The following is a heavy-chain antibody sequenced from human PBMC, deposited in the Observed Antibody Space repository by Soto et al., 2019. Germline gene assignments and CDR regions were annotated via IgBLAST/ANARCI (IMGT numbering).Heavy chain of an antibody. CDR3: ARDPNGSWNYFDFDY. J-gene: IGHJ4*02. Sequence: ASVKVSCKASGYTFTSYGISWVRQAPGQGLEWMGIISASGGSTSYAQKLQGRVTMTRDTSTSTVYMELSSLRSEDTAVYYCARDPNGSWNYFDFDYWGQGTLVTVSS. V-gene: IGHV1-46*03. D-gene: IGHD1-7*01. CDR2: ISASGGST. CDR1: GYTFTSYG.